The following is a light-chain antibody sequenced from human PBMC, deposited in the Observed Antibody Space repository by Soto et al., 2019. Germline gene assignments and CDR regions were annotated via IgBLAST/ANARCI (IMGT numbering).Light chain of an antibody. Sequence: DVVMTQSPLSLPVTLGQPASISCWSSQSLSYSDGNIYLTWFHQRPGQSPRRLIYKVFNRDSGVPARFSGSGSCTDFTLKISRVEAEDVGIYYCMQGTHRPITFGGGTKVEIK. V-gene: IGKV2-30*01. CDR1: QSLSYSDGNIY. CDR3: MQGTHRPIT. J-gene: IGKJ4*01. CDR2: KVF.